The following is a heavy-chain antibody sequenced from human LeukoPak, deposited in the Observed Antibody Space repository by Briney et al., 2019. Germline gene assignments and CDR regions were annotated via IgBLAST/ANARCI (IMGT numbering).Heavy chain of an antibody. CDR2: INPSGGST. CDR3: ARDVPYYDRSGYYQPTHFDY. D-gene: IGHD3-22*01. V-gene: IGHV1-46*01. CDR1: GYTFTSYY. Sequence: ASVTVSCTASGYTFTSYYMHWVRQAPGQGLEWMGIINPSGGSTSYAQKFQGRVTMTRDTSTSTVYMELSSLRSEDTAVYYCARDVPYYDRSGYYQPTHFDYWGQGTLVTVSS. J-gene: IGHJ4*02.